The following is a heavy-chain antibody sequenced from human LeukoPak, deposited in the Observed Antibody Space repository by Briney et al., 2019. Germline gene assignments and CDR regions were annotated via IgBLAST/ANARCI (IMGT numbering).Heavy chain of an antibody. V-gene: IGHV1-46*01. Sequence: ASVKVSCNVSGYTFTNYYLHWVRQAPGQGLEWMGIFNPSGGSTSYAQKFQGRVTMTRDTSTSTVYMELSSLSSEDTAVYDCSRDRGYFCGGSCCQTMYFDYWGQGTLVTVSS. CDR3: SRDRGYFCGGSCCQTMYFDY. CDR2: FNPSGGST. D-gene: IGHD2-15*01. CDR1: GYTFTNYY. J-gene: IGHJ4*02.